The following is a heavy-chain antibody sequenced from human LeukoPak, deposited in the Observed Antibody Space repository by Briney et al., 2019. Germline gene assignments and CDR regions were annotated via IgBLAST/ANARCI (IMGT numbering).Heavy chain of an antibody. D-gene: IGHD3-22*01. CDR1: GGSISSYY. V-gene: IGHV4-4*07. CDR3: ARDPGYYDSSGYAFDY. Sequence: SETLSLTCTVSGGSISSYYWSWIRQPAGKGLEWIGRIYTSGSTNYNPSLKSRVTMSVDTSKNQFSLKPSSVTAADTAVYYCARDPGYYDSSGYAFDYWGQGTLVTVSS. J-gene: IGHJ4*02. CDR2: IYTSGST.